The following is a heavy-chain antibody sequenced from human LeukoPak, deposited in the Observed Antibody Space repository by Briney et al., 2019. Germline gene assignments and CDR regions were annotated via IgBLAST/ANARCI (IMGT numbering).Heavy chain of an antibody. D-gene: IGHD3-9*01. CDR1: GFTFSSYE. CDR2: ISSSGSTI. V-gene: IGHV3-48*03. Sequence: GGSLRLSCAASGFTFSSYEMNWVRQAPGKGLEWVSYISSSGSTIYYADSVKGRFTISRDNAKNPLYLQMNSLRAEDTAVYYCARDQSPRYFDWLFIWGKGTMVTVSS. CDR3: ARDQSPRYFDWLFI. J-gene: IGHJ6*04.